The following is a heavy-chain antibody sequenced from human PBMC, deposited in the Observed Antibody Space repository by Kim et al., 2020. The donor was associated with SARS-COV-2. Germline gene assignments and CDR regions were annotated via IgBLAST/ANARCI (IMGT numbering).Heavy chain of an antibody. Sequence: GGSLRLSCAASGFTFDDYAMHWVRQAPGKGLEWVSGISWNSGSIGYADSVKGRFTISRDNAKNSLYLQMNSLRAEDTALYYCAKDMIAVAGNPDYWGQGT. D-gene: IGHD6-19*01. J-gene: IGHJ4*02. CDR2: ISWNSGSI. CDR1: GFTFDDYA. V-gene: IGHV3-9*01. CDR3: AKDMIAVAGNPDY.